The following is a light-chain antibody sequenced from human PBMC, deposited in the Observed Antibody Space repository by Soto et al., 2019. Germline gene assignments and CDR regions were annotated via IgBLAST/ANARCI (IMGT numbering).Light chain of an antibody. CDR1: SSDVGGYNY. V-gene: IGLV2-11*01. J-gene: IGLJ2*01. Sequence: QSALTKPRSVSGSPGQSVTISCTGTSSDVGGYNYVSWYQQHPGRAPKLMIYDVSKRPSGVPDRFSGSKSGNTASLTISGLQAEDEADYYCSSSAGSHTVVFGGGTKLTVL. CDR2: DVS. CDR3: SSSAGSHTVV.